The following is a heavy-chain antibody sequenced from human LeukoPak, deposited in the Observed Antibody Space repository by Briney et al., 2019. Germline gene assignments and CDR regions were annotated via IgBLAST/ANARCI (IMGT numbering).Heavy chain of an antibody. CDR2: IIPILGIA. D-gene: IGHD2-15*01. CDR1: GGTFSSYA. Sequence: SVKVSCKASGGTFSSYAISWVRQAPGQGLEWMGRIIPILGIANNAQKFQGRVTITADKSTSTAYMELSSLRSEDTAVYYCASFGYCSGGSCYSYYYYGMDVWGQGTTVTVSS. V-gene: IGHV1-69*04. CDR3: ASFGYCSGGSCYSYYYYGMDV. J-gene: IGHJ6*02.